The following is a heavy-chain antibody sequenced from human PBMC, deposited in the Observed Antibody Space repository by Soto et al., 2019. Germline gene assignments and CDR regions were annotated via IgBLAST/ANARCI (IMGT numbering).Heavy chain of an antibody. CDR2: ISPYNGTT. V-gene: IGHV1-18*04. CDR1: GYTFTTYG. D-gene: IGHD3-22*01. Sequence: ASVKVSCKASGYTFTTYGISWVRQAPGQGLEWMGWISPYNGTTKYAEKFQGEMTMTTDTATSTAYMDLRSLRSDDTAVYYCARSGYYDSSGYYYPFGDYFDYWGQGTLVTVSS. CDR3: ARSGYYDSSGYYYPFGDYFDY. J-gene: IGHJ4*02.